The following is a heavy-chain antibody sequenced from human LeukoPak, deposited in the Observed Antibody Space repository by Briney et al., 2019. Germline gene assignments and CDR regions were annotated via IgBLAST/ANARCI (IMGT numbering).Heavy chain of an antibody. CDR3: ARGADSSGYYSIFYFHY. D-gene: IGHD3-22*01. V-gene: IGHV4-59*01. CDR1: DASISSYK. CDR2: IYYSGRT. J-gene: IGHJ4*02. Sequence: AALALPWTFADASISSYKWKWRRAPRGRGLERIGYIYYSGRTNYIPSLKPRVTISVDTSKNQFSLKLSSVTAADTAVYYCARGADSSGYYSIFYFHYWGQGTLVTVSS.